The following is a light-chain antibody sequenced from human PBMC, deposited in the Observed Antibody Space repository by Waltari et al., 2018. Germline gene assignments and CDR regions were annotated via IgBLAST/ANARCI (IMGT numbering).Light chain of an antibody. CDR1: SSDIGYYNH. Sequence: QSALTQPASVSGSPGQSITISCTGTSSDIGYYNHVSWYQQYPGRAPKLMIYEVNNRPSGVSNRFPGSKSDNTASLTISGLQAEDEAHYYCTSYTISTTWVFGGGTKLTVL. V-gene: IGLV2-14*01. CDR2: EVN. CDR3: TSYTISTTWV. J-gene: IGLJ3*02.